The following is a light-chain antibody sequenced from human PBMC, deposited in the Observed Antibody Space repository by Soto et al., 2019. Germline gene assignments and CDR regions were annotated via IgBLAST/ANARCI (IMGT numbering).Light chain of an antibody. CDR1: SSDVGGYNY. CDR3: MSYTSSATYV. Sequence: QSALTQPASVSGSPGQLITISCTGTSSDVGGYNYVSWYQQHPGKAPNLVISDVSNRPSGFSNRLSASKSGNTASLTISGLQTEDEADYYCMSYTSSATYVFGTGTKVTVL. J-gene: IGLJ1*01. CDR2: DVS. V-gene: IGLV2-14*03.